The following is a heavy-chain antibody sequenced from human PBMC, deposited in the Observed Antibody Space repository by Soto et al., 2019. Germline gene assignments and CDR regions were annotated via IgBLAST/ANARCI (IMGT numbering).Heavy chain of an antibody. J-gene: IGHJ4*02. Sequence: ASVKVPCKASGYTLTGYYMHWVRQAPGQGLEWMGGNNTNSGGTNYAHNCQGWVTMTRITSISTAFMELSMMRSDDTAVYYCAREGPLGTADRQYSFDSWGQGPLVAVSS. CDR1: GYTLTGYY. D-gene: IGHD2-21*02. CDR3: AREGPLGTADRQYSFDS. V-gene: IGHV1-2*04. CDR2: NNTNSGGT.